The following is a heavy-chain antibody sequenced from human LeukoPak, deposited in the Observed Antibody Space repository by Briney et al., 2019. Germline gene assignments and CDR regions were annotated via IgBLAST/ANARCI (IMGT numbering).Heavy chain of an antibody. Sequence: ASVKVSCKASGYTFTSYGISWVRQAPGQGLEWMGWISAYNGNTNYAQKLQGRVTMTTDTSTSTAYMELRSLRSDDTAVYYCARFRSGYCSGGSCSGWFDPWGQGTLVIVSS. CDR2: ISAYNGNT. V-gene: IGHV1-18*01. CDR3: ARFRSGYCSGGSCSGWFDP. D-gene: IGHD2-15*01. J-gene: IGHJ5*02. CDR1: GYTFTSYG.